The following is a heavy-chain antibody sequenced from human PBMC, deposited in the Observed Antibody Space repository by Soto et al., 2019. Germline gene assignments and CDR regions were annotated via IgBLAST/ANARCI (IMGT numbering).Heavy chain of an antibody. CDR1: GGSISSYY. CDR2: IYHSGSS. V-gene: IGHV4-59*08. D-gene: IGHD4-17*01. Sequence: PSETLSLTCTVSGGSISSYYWSWIRQPPGKGLEWIGYIYHSGSSNYNPSLKSRVTILLDTSKNQLSLKLSSVTAADTAVYYCARRYGANFDYWGQGTLVTVS. CDR3: ARRYGANFDY. J-gene: IGHJ4*02.